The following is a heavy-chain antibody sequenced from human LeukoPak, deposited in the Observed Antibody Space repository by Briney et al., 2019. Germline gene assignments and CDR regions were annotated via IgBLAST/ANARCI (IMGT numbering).Heavy chain of an antibody. V-gene: IGHV3-21*01. CDR1: EFTFSSYS. CDR2: ISSSSSYI. Sequence: GGSLRLSCAASEFTFSSYSMNWVRQAPGKGLEWVSSISSSSSYIYHADSVKGRFTISRDNAKNSLYLQMNSLRAEDTAVYYCAIGGRRFWGQGSLVTVSS. J-gene: IGHJ4*02. D-gene: IGHD3-16*01. CDR3: AIGGRRF.